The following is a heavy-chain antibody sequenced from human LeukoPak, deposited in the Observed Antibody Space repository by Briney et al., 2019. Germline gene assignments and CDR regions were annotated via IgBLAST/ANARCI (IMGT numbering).Heavy chain of an antibody. CDR2: INVYNGHI. Sequence: GASVKVSCKTSGYSFTDYGVSWVRQAPGQGLEWVGWINVYNGHINVAQKLQGGVSMTTDTPTRTAYMELRSLRSDDTAVYFCARDIDYNVDYWGQGTLVTVSS. J-gene: IGHJ4*02. V-gene: IGHV1-18*01. CDR3: ARDIDYNVDY. D-gene: IGHD3-10*01. CDR1: GYSFTDYG.